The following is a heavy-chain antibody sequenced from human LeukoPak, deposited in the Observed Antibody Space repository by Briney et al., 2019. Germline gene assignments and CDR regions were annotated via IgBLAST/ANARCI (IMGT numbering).Heavy chain of an antibody. V-gene: IGHV3-33*01. D-gene: IGHD2-15*01. CDR1: GFTFSSYG. CDR2: IWYDGSNK. J-gene: IGHJ6*02. Sequence: GRSLRLSCAASGFTFSSYGRHWVRQAPGKGLEWVAVIWYDGSNKYYADSVKGRFTISRDNSKNTLYLQMNSLRAEDTAVYYCARDLTAATPYYYYYGIDVWGQGTTVTVSS. CDR3: ARDLTAATPYYYYYGIDV.